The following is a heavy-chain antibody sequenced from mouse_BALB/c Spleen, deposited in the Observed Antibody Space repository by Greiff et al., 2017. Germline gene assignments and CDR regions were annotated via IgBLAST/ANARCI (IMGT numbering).Heavy chain of an antibody. CDR2: IDPENGDT. Sequence: EVQLQQSGAELVRSGASVKLSCTASGFNIKDYYMHWVKQRPEQGLEWIGWIDPENGDTEYAPKFQGKATMTADTSSNTDYLQLSSLTSEDTAVYYCNADCYSRRYYAMDYWGQGTSVTVSS. J-gene: IGHJ4*01. CDR1: GFNIKDYY. D-gene: IGHD2-3*01. V-gene: IGHV14-4*02. CDR3: NADCYSRRYYAMDY.